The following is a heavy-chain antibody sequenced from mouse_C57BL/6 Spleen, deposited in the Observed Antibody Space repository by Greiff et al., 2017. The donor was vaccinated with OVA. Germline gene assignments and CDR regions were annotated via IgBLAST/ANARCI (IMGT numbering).Heavy chain of an antibody. CDR1: GYAFSSSW. CDR2: IYPGAGDT. Sequence: VQLQQSGPELVKPGASVKISCKASGYAFSSSWMNWVKQRPGKGLEWIGRIYPGAGDTNYNGKFKGKATLTADKSSSTAYMQLSSLTSEDSAVYFCARRSSDRALDYWGQGTSVTVSS. J-gene: IGHJ4*01. V-gene: IGHV1-82*01. D-gene: IGHD1-3*01. CDR3: ARRSSDRALDY.